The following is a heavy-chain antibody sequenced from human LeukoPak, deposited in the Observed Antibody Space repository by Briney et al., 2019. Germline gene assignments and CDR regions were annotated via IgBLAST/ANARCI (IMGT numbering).Heavy chain of an antibody. CDR1: GFTFSSYE. V-gene: IGHV3-48*03. D-gene: IGHD3-10*01. Sequence: GGSLRLSCAASGFTFSSYEMNWVRQAPGKGLEWVSYISSSGSTIYYADSVKGRFTISRDNSKNTLYLQMNSLRAEDTAVYYCAKDIGSYYDYWGQGILVTVSS. CDR3: AKDIGSYYDY. CDR2: ISSSGSTI. J-gene: IGHJ4*02.